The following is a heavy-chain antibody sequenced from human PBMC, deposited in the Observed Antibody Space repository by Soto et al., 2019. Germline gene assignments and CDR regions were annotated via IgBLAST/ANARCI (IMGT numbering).Heavy chain of an antibody. CDR1: GFTFSDHY. CDR3: ARGWSGSYSGCCGYYGMDV. J-gene: IGHJ6*02. V-gene: IGHV3-72*01. D-gene: IGHD1-26*01. CDR2: TRNKANSYTT. Sequence: GGSLRISCAASGFTFSDHYMDWVRQAPGKGLEWVGRTRNKANSYTTEYAASVKGRFTISRDDSKNSLYLQMNSLKTEDTAVYYCARGWSGSYSGCCGYYGMDVWGQGTTVTVSS.